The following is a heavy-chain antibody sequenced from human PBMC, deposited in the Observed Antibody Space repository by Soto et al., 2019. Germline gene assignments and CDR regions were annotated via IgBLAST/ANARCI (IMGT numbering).Heavy chain of an antibody. CDR3: SCGSDDYYYYYMDV. CDR1: GYTFTSYD. Sequence: QVQLVQSGAEVKKPGASVKVSCKASGYTFTSYDINWVRQATGQGLEWMGWMNPNSGNTGYAQKFQGRVTMTRNTSISTAYMDLSSLRSEDTAVYYCSCGSDDYYYYYMDVWGKGTTVTVSS. J-gene: IGHJ6*03. CDR2: MNPNSGNT. V-gene: IGHV1-8*01.